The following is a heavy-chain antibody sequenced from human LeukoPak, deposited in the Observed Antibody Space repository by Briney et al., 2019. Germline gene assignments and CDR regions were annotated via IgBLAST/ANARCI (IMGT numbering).Heavy chain of an antibody. CDR3: AIGDFLTGHGAFDI. V-gene: IGHV4-30-2*01. J-gene: IGHJ3*02. CDR1: GGSISSGGYS. Sequence: KTSQTLSLTCTVSGGSISSGGYSWSWIRQPPGKGLEWIGYIYHSGSTYYNPSLKSRVTISVDRSKNQFSLKLSSVTAADTAVYYCAIGDFLTGHGAFDIWGQGTMVTVSS. CDR2: IYHSGST. D-gene: IGHD3-9*01.